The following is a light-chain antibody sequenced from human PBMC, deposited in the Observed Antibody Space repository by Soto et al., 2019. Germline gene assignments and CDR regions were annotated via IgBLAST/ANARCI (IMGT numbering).Light chain of an antibody. Sequence: QSVLTQPPSVSGAPGQRVTISCTGSSSNIGAGYDVHWYQQLPGTAPKLLIYGNSIRPSGVPDRFSGSKSGTSASLAITGLQAEDGADYYCQSYDSSLSGSWVFGGGTKVTVL. V-gene: IGLV1-40*01. CDR3: QSYDSSLSGSWV. CDR1: SSNIGAGYD. J-gene: IGLJ3*02. CDR2: GNS.